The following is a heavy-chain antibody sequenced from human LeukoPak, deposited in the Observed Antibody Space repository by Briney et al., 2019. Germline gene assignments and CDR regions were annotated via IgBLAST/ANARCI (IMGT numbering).Heavy chain of an antibody. J-gene: IGHJ4*02. CDR1: GFTFSSYG. V-gene: IGHV3-30*18. CDR3: AKDPVDTAMVYYFDY. CDR2: ISYDGSNK. D-gene: IGHD5-18*01. Sequence: PGGSLRLSCAASGFTFSSYGMHWARQAPGKGLEWVAVISYDGSNKYYADSVKGRFTISRDNSKNTLYLQMNSLRAEDTAVYYCAKDPVDTAMVYYFDYWGQGTLVTVSS.